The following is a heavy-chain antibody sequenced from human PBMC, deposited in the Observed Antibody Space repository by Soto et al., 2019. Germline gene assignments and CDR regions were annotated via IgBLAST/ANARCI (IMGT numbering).Heavy chain of an antibody. D-gene: IGHD3-9*01. Sequence: QVQLVQSGAEVKKPGASVKVSCKASGYTFTSYGISWVRQAPGQGLEWMGWISAYNGNTNYAQKLQGRVTMTTDTSTSTAYMELRSLRSDDTAVYYCARGPYDILTGSPISEYFQHWGQGTLVTVSS. CDR3: ARGPYDILTGSPISEYFQH. CDR1: GYTFTSYG. V-gene: IGHV1-18*01. CDR2: ISAYNGNT. J-gene: IGHJ1*01.